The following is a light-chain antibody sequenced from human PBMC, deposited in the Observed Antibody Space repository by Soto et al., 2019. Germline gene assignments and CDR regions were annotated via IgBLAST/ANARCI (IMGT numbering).Light chain of an antibody. J-gene: IGLJ3*02. CDR1: SSDVGGVNS. CDR3: SSYTTSGTRV. Sequence: QSALTQPAPVSGSPGQSITISCTGTSSDVGGVNSVSWYQQHPGKAPKLIIYEITSRPSGISDRFSGSKSGNTASLTISGLHVDDEANYYCSSYTTSGTRVFGGGTKLTVL. CDR2: EIT. V-gene: IGLV2-14*01.